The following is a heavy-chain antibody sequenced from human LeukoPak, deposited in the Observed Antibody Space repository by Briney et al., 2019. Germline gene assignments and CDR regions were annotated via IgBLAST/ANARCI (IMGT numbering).Heavy chain of an antibody. D-gene: IGHD7-27*01. CDR3: ARDLLGSRDY. Sequence: SETLSLTCTVSGGSIGSSSYYWGWIRQPPGKGLEWIGSIYYSGSTYYNPSLKSRVTISLDTSKNQLSLKLSSVTAADTAVYYCARDLLGSRDYWGQGTLVTVSS. CDR1: GGSIGSSSYY. J-gene: IGHJ4*02. CDR2: IYYSGST. V-gene: IGHV4-39*07.